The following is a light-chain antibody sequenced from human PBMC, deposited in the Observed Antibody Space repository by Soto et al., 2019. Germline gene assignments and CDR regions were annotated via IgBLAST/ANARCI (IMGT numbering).Light chain of an antibody. CDR1: QGISSW. CDR2: AAS. CDR3: QQADTFPFT. Sequence: DIQMTQSPSSVSASVGDRVTITCRASQGISSWLVWYQQKPGKAPKLLIYAASSLQSGVPSRFSASGSGTDFTLTITSLQPEDFATYYCQQADTFPFTFGQGTRLEIK. J-gene: IGKJ5*01. V-gene: IGKV1-12*01.